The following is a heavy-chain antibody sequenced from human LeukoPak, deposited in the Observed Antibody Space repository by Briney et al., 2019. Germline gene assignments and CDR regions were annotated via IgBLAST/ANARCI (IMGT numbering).Heavy chain of an antibody. Sequence: PGGSLRLSCAASGFTFSSYGMSWVRQAPGKGLEWVSAISGSGGSTYYADSVKGRFTISRDNSKNTLYLQMNSLRAEDTAVYYCAKGRDEPHRELLWFGEFNGNWFDPWGQGTLVTVSS. CDR2: ISGSGGST. V-gene: IGHV3-23*01. CDR1: GFTFSSYG. J-gene: IGHJ5*02. D-gene: IGHD3-10*01. CDR3: AKGRDEPHRELLWFGEFNGNWFDP.